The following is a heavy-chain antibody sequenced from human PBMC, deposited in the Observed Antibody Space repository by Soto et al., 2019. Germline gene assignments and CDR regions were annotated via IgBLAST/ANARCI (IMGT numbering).Heavy chain of an antibody. J-gene: IGHJ4*02. CDR2: IDPSDSYT. Sequence: EVQLVQSGAEVKKPGESLRISCKGSGYRFTSFWTSWVRQMPGKGLEWMGRIDPSDSYTNYSPSFQGHVAISADKSISTAYLQWSSLKASDTAMYYCARRAYDSSGYPTFDYWGRGTLVTVSS. CDR1: GYRFTSFW. V-gene: IGHV5-10-1*01. CDR3: ARRAYDSSGYPTFDY. D-gene: IGHD3-22*01.